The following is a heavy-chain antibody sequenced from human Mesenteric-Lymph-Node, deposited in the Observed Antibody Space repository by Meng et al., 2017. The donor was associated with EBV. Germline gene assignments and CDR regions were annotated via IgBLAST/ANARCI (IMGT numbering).Heavy chain of an antibody. J-gene: IGHJ4*02. V-gene: IGHV1-18*01. CDR3: ARRRRIVGATDFDY. CDR2: ISAYNGNR. D-gene: IGHD1-26*01. CDR1: GYTFTNYD. Sequence: QVQLGQSGPEVKKPGASVKVPWKATGYTFTNYDISWVRQAPGQGLEWMGWISAYNGNRNNAQKFQGRVTMTTATSTSTAYMELRSLRSDATAVYYCARRRRIVGATDFDYWGQGTLVTVSS.